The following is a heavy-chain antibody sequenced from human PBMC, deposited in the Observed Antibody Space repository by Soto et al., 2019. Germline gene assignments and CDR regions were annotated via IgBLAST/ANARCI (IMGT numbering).Heavy chain of an antibody. CDR2: ISAYNGNT. Sequence: QVQLVQSGAEVKKPGASVKVSCKASGYTFTSYGISWVRQAPGQGLEWMGWISAYNGNTNYAQKLQGRVTMTTDTSTSTAYMELRSLRSDDTAVYYCARAPHCSSTSCYYRGREYYFDYWGQGTLVTVSS. CDR1: GYTFTSYG. J-gene: IGHJ4*02. D-gene: IGHD2-2*01. CDR3: ARAPHCSSTSCYYRGREYYFDY. V-gene: IGHV1-18*01.